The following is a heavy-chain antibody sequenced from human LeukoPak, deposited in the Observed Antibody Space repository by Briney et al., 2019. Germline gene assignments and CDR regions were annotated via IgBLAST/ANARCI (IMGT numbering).Heavy chain of an antibody. CDR3: ARAWSPDPNLGYCSSTSCYAFDP. J-gene: IGHJ5*02. V-gene: IGHV4-34*01. Sequence: SETLSLTCAVYGGSFSGYYWSWVRQPPGKGLEWIGEINHSGSTNYNPSLESRVTISVDTSKNQCSLKLSSVTAADTAVYYCARAWSPDPNLGYCSSTSCYAFDPWGQGTLVTVSS. CDR2: INHSGST. D-gene: IGHD2-2*01. CDR1: GGSFSGYY.